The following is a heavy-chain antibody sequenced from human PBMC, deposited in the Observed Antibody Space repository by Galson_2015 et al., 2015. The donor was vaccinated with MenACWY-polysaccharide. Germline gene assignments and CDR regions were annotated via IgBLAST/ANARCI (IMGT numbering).Heavy chain of an antibody. V-gene: IGHV3-30*18. CDR1: GFTFSSYG. CDR2: ISYDGSNK. CDR3: AKDQRQWLGRTVFDY. Sequence: SLRLSCAASGFTFSSYGMHWVRQAPGKGLEWVAVISYDGSNKYYADSVKGRFTISRDNSKNTLYLQMNSLRAEDTAVYYCAKDQRQWLGRTVFDYWGQGTLVTVSS. D-gene: IGHD6-19*01. J-gene: IGHJ4*02.